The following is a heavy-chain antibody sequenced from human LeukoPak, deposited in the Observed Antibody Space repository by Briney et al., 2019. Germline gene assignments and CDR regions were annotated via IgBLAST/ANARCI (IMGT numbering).Heavy chain of an antibody. Sequence: ASVKVSCKASGYSFIDYYMYWVRQAPGQGLEWVGWINPKNGGTNYAQKFQGRVTMTRDTSISTAYMELSRLRSDDTAVYYCARGGDGSSWYSDYWGQGTLVAVSS. D-gene: IGHD6-13*01. J-gene: IGHJ4*02. CDR2: INPKNGGT. CDR3: ARGGDGSSWYSDY. V-gene: IGHV1-2*02. CDR1: GYSFIDYY.